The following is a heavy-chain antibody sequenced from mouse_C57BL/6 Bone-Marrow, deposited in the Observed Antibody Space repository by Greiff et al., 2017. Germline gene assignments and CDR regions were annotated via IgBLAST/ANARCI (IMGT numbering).Heavy chain of an antibody. J-gene: IGHJ2*01. V-gene: IGHV14-4*01. CDR3: ATNDEYD. D-gene: IGHD2-4*01. CDR2: IDPANGDT. CDR1: GFTIKDDY. Sequence: VQLQQSGAELVRPGASVKLSCTASGFTIKDDYMHWVKQRPEQGLEWIGRIDPANGDTKYASKFQGKATITADTSSNTAYLQLSSLTSEDTAVYYCATNDEYDGGQGTTLTVSS.